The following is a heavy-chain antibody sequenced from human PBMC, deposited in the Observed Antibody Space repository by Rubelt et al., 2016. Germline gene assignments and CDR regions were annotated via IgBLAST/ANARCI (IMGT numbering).Heavy chain of an antibody. CDR3: ARAQRIRLLMVYAPTFDY. CDR2: INAGNGNT. CDR1: GYTFTSYA. V-gene: IGHV1-3*01. Sequence: QVQLVQSGAEVKKPGASVKVSCKASGYTFTSYAMHWVRQAPGQRLEWMGWINAGNGNTKYSQKFQGSVTITRKHSAGTAYMVLSSLRSEDTAVYYCARAQRIRLLMVYAPTFDYWGQGTLVTVSS. J-gene: IGHJ4*02. D-gene: IGHD2-8*01.